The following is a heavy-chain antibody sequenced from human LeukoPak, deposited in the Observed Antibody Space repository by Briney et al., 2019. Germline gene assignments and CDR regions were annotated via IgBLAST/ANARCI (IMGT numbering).Heavy chain of an antibody. Sequence: GRSLRLSCAASGFTFDDYAMHWVRQAPGKGLEWVSGISWNSGSIGHADSVKGRFTISRDNAKNSLYLQMNSLRAEDTALYYCAKDRGGWFHFDYWGQGTLVTVSS. CDR2: ISWNSGSI. CDR3: AKDRGGWFHFDY. D-gene: IGHD6-19*01. CDR1: GFTFDDYA. J-gene: IGHJ4*02. V-gene: IGHV3-9*01.